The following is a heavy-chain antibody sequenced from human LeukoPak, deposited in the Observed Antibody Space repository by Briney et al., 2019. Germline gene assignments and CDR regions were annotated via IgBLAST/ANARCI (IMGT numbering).Heavy chain of an antibody. D-gene: IGHD5-18*01. CDR1: GFTFSSYE. CDR3: ARDLGGYSYFDY. Sequence: GGSLRLSCAASGFTFSSYEMNWVRQAPGKGLEWVSYISSSGSTIYYADSVKGRFTISRDNAKNSLYLQMNSLRAGDTAVYYCARDLGGYSYFDYWGQGTLVTVSS. CDR2: ISSSGSTI. J-gene: IGHJ4*02. V-gene: IGHV3-48*03.